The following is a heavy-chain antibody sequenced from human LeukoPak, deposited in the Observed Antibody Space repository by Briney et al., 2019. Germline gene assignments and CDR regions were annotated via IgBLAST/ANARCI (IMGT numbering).Heavy chain of an antibody. CDR2: ISASGDNT. Sequence: GGSLRLSCAASGFTFSTYAMTWVRQAPGKGLEWVSLISASGDNTYYTDSVKGRFTISRDNSNNALYSQMKSLRVEDTAVYYCAKGIYDYGLDVWGQGTTVTVSS. V-gene: IGHV3-23*01. CDR1: GFTFSTYA. J-gene: IGHJ6*02. CDR3: AKGIYDYGLDV.